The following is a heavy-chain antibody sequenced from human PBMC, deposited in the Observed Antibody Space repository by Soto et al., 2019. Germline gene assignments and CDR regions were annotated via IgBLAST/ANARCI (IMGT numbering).Heavy chain of an antibody. D-gene: IGHD4-17*01. CDR3: AGGATVTTEGLDY. CDR2: IYYSGST. Sequence: KLPETLSLTCTVSGGSISSSSYYWGWIRQPPGKGLEWIGSIYYSGSTYYNPSLKSRVTISVDTSKNQFSLKLSSVTAADTAVYYCAGGATVTTEGLDYWGQGTLVTVSS. CDR1: GGSISSSSYY. V-gene: IGHV4-39*01. J-gene: IGHJ4*02.